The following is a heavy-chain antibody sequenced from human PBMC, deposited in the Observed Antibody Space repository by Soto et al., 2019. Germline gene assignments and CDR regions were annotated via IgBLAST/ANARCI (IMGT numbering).Heavy chain of an antibody. CDR3: ACYGLSRTEFDY. CDR2: INSDGSST. CDR1: GFTFSSYW. Sequence: GGSLRLSCAASGFTFSSYWMHWVRQAPGKGLVWVSRINSDGSSTSYADSVKGRFTISRDNAKNTLYLQMNSLRAEDTAVYYCACYGLSRTEFDYWGQGTLVTVSS. V-gene: IGHV3-74*01. D-gene: IGHD5-18*01. J-gene: IGHJ4*02.